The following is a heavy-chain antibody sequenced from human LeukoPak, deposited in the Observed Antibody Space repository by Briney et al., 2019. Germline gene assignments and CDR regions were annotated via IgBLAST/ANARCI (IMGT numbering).Heavy chain of an antibody. V-gene: IGHV3-30-3*01. CDR3: AREEWYCSSTSCYRGTYYMDV. CDR2: ISYDGSNK. J-gene: IGHJ6*03. CDR1: GFTFSSYA. D-gene: IGHD2-2*02. Sequence: GRSLRLSCAASGFTFSSYAMHWVRQAPGKGLEWVAVISYDGSNKYYADSVKGRFTISRDNSKNTLYLQMNSLRAEDTAVYYCAREEWYCSSTSCYRGTYYMDVWGKGTTVTVSS.